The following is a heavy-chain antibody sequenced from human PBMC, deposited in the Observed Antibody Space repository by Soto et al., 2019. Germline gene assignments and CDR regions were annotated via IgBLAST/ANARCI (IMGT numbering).Heavy chain of an antibody. V-gene: IGHV1-8*01. D-gene: IGHD3-3*01. CDR2: MNPNSGNT. Sequence: QVQLVQSGAEVKKPGASVKVSCKASGYTFTSYDINWVRQATGQGLEWMGWMNPNSGNTGYAQKFQGRVTLTRNTSIRTAYMELSSLRSEDTAVYYCATLLGPFGSGYYGTWGQGTLVTVSS. CDR3: ATLLGPFGSGYYGT. J-gene: IGHJ5*02. CDR1: GYTFTSYD.